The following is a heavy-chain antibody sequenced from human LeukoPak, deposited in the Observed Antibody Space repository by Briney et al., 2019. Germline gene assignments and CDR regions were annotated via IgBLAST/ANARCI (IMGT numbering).Heavy chain of an antibody. Sequence: SVKVSCKASGGTFSSYAISWVRQAPGQGLEWMGRIIPILGIANYAQKLQGRVTMTTDTSTSTAYMELRSLRSDDTAVYYCARQGYYDSSGDYYYYGMDVWGQGTTVTVSS. CDR1: GGTFSSYA. CDR3: ARQGYYDSSGDYYYYGMDV. V-gene: IGHV1-69*04. J-gene: IGHJ6*02. CDR2: IIPILGIA. D-gene: IGHD3-22*01.